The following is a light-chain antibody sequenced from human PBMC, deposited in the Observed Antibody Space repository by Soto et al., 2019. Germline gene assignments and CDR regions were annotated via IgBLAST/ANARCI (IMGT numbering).Light chain of an antibody. CDR2: GAS. CDR3: QQHSNWPIT. J-gene: IGKJ5*01. CDR1: QNILSN. Sequence: EIVMTQSPATLSVSPGERATLSCRASQNILSNLAWYQQKPGQAPRLLIYGASNRATGIPDRFSGSGSGTDFTLTISSLEPEDFAVYYCQQHSNWPITFGQGTRLEIK. V-gene: IGKV3-11*01.